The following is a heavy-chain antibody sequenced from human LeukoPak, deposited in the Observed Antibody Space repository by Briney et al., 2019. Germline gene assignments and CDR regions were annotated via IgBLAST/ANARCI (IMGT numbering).Heavy chain of an antibody. CDR3: ARVPGYYGSGSYLPYYYMDV. J-gene: IGHJ6*03. CDR1: GYSISSGYY. V-gene: IGHV4-38-2*02. D-gene: IGHD3-10*01. CDR2: INHSGST. Sequence: SETLSLTCTVSGYSISSGYYWGWIRQPPGKGLEWIGSINHSGSTYYNPSLKSRVTIPVDTSKNQFSLNLSSVTAADTAVYYCARVPGYYGSGSYLPYYYMDVWGKGATVTVSS.